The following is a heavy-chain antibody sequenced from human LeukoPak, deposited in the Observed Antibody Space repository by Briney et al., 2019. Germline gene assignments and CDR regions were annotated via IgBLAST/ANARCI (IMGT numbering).Heavy chain of an antibody. D-gene: IGHD3-16*01. V-gene: IGHV1-24*01. Sequence: ASVNVSCKVSGYTLTELTMRWVRQAPGKGLEWMGGFDPEDGETNYAQKFQGRVTMTEDTSTDTAYMELRRLRSEDTALYYCATGVSALGGVYYYYYMDVWGKGTTVTVSS. CDR1: GYTLTELT. J-gene: IGHJ6*03. CDR2: FDPEDGET. CDR3: ATGVSALGGVYYYYYMDV.